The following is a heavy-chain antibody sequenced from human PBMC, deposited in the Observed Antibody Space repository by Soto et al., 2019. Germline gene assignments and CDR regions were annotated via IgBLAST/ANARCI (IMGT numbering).Heavy chain of an antibody. CDR3: ARHTWGRQRGWFDP. CDR1: GGSFSGYY. V-gene: IGHV4-34*01. D-gene: IGHD2-2*01. CDR2: IYYSGTT. Sequence: SETLSLTCAVYGGSFSGYYWSWIRQPLGQGLEWIGSIYYSGTTFYNPSLKSRVTISVDTSKNQFSLKLTSVTATDTAMYYCARHTWGRQRGWFDPWGQGTLVTVSS. J-gene: IGHJ5*02.